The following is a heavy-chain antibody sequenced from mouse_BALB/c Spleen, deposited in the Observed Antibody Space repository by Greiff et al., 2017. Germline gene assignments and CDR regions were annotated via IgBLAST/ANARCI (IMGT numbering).Heavy chain of an antibody. V-gene: IGHV2-4*01. CDR3: AKGITTVDAMDY. J-gene: IGHJ4*01. CDR2: IWSGGST. CDR1: GFSLTSYG. Sequence: VQLQQSGPGLVQPSQSLSITCTVSGFSLTSYGVHWVRQSPGKGLEWLGVIWSGGSTDYNAAFISRLSISKDNSKSQVFFKMNSLQADDTAIYYCAKGITTVDAMDYWGQGTSVTVSS. D-gene: IGHD1-1*01.